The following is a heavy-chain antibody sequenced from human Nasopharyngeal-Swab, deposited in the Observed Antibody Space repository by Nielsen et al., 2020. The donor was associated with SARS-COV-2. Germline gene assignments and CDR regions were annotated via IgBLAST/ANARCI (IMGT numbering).Heavy chain of an antibody. D-gene: IGHD2-2*01. CDR1: GYTFTSYY. Sequence: ASVKVSCKASGYTFTSYYMHWVRQAPGQGLEWMGIINPSGGSTSYAQKFQGRVIMTRDTSTSTVYMELSSLRSEDTAVYYCARDPYCSSTSCYPRVYYYYMDVWGKGTTVTVSS. CDR2: INPSGGST. J-gene: IGHJ6*03. CDR3: ARDPYCSSTSCYPRVYYYYMDV. V-gene: IGHV1-46*01.